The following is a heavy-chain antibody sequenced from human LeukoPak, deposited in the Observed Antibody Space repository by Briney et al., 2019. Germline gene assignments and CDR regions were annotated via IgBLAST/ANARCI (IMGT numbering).Heavy chain of an antibody. V-gene: IGHV3-48*01. CDR1: GFTFSLHN. CDR3: AKDGITMIVVPHYFDY. J-gene: IGHJ4*02. CDR2: ISGSSSTI. D-gene: IGHD3-22*01. Sequence: GGSLRLSCAASGFTFSLHNMNWVRQAPGRGLEWLSYISGSSSTIYYADSVKGRFTISRDNAENSLYLQMNSLRAEDTAVYYCAKDGITMIVVPHYFDYWGQGTLVTVSS.